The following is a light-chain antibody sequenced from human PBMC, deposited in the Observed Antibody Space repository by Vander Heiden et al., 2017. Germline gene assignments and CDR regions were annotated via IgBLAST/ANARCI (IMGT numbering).Light chain of an antibody. J-gene: IGLJ2*01. V-gene: IGLV3-19*01. CDR2: GKN. CDR3: NSRDSSGNHP. Sequence: SSELTQDPAVSVALGQTVRITCQGDSRRSDYASWYQQKPGQAPVLVIYGKNNRPSGIPDRFSGSSSGNTASLTITGAQAEDEADYYCNSRDSSGNHPFGGGTKLTVL. CDR1: SRRSDY.